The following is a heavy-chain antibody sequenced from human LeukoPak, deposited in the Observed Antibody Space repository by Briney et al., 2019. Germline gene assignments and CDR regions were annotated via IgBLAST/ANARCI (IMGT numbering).Heavy chain of an antibody. Sequence: ASVKVSCKASGYTFTGYYMHWVRQAPGQGLEWMGWINPNSGGTNYAQKFQGRVTMTRDTSISTAYMELSRLRSDDTAVYCCARDGMVQGVYDAFDIWGQGTMVTVSS. CDR3: ARDGMVQGVYDAFDI. CDR2: INPNSGGT. CDR1: GYTFTGYY. J-gene: IGHJ3*02. V-gene: IGHV1-2*02. D-gene: IGHD3-10*01.